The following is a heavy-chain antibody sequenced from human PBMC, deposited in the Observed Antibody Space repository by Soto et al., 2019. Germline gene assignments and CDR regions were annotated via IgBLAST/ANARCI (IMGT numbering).Heavy chain of an antibody. CDR1: GYSFTSYW. D-gene: IGHD4-4*01. V-gene: IGHV5-51*01. Sequence: PGESLKISCKGSGYSFTSYWIGWVRQMPGKGLEWMGIIYPGDSDTRYSPSFQGQVTISADKSISTAYLQWSSLKASDTAMYYCARRKTSSDYSKPYYYYYYMDVWGKGTTVTAP. J-gene: IGHJ6*03. CDR2: IYPGDSDT. CDR3: ARRKTSSDYSKPYYYYYYMDV.